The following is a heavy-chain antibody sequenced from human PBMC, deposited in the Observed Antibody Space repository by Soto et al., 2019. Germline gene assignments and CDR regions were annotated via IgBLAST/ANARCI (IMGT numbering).Heavy chain of an antibody. CDR3: ARSIAVPSGHIDH. D-gene: IGHD6-6*01. CDR2: VYYTGST. J-gene: IGHJ4*02. V-gene: IGHV4-59*01. Sequence: QVQLQESGPGLVKPSETLSLTCRVSGGSMSGYYWSWVRLAPGKGLEWIGYVYYTGSTNYNPSLQSRVSISVDKSNKHFSLSLSLVTAADTAVYFCARSIAVPSGHIDHWGPGIRVTISS. CDR1: GGSMSGYY.